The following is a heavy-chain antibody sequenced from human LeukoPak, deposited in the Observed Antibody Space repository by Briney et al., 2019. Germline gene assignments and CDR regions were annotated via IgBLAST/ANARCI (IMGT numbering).Heavy chain of an antibody. CDR3: ARHTLYGSGSYYVYYFDY. CDR2: ISAYNGDT. CDR1: GYTFTSYG. Sequence: ASVKVSCKASGYTFTSYGITWVRQAPGQGLEWMGWISAYNGDTRYVQKFQDRVTMTTDTSTSAAYMELRSLRSDDTAVYYCARHTLYGSGSYYVYYFDYWGQGTLVTVSS. J-gene: IGHJ4*02. V-gene: IGHV1-18*01. D-gene: IGHD3-10*01.